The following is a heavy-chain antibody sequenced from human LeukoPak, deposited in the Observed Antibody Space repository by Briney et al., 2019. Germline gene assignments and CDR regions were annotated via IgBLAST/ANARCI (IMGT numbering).Heavy chain of an antibody. V-gene: IGHV3-33*01. CDR1: GFTCSSYG. J-gene: IGHJ4*02. Sequence: GGSLRLSCAASGFTCSSYGMHWVRQAPGKGLEWVAVIWYDGSNKYYADSVKGRFTISRDNSKNTLYLQMNSLRAEDTAVYYCARDQAATATYFDYWGQGTLVTVSS. D-gene: IGHD6-25*01. CDR3: ARDQAATATYFDY. CDR2: IWYDGSNK.